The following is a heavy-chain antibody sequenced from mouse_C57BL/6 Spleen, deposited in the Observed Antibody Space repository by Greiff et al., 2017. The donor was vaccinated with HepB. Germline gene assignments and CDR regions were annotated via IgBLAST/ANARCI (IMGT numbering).Heavy chain of an antibody. V-gene: IGHV3-6*01. CDR2: ISYDGSN. D-gene: IGHD4-1*01. CDR3: ARPGTRGYYAMDY. J-gene: IGHJ4*01. Sequence: DVKLQESGPGLVKPSQSLSLTCSVTGYSITSGYYWNWIRQFPGNKLEWMGYISYDGSNNYNPSLKNRISITRDTSKNQFFLKLNSVTTEDTATYYCARPGTRGYYAMDYWGQGTSVTVSS. CDR1: GYSITSGYY.